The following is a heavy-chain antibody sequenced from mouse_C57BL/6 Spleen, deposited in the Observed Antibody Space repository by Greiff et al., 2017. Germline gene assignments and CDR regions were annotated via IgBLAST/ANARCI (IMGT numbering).Heavy chain of an antibody. CDR2: IHPNSGST. D-gene: IGHD2-12*01. CDR3: ARDSDSRYFDV. V-gene: IGHV1-64*01. J-gene: IGHJ1*03. Sequence: QVQLQQPGAELVKPGASVKLSCKASGYTFTSYWMHWVKQRPGQGLEWIGMIHPNSGSTNYNEKFKSKATLTVDKSSSTAYMQLSSLTSEDSAVYYCARDSDSRYFDVRGTGTTVTVSS. CDR1: GYTFTSYW.